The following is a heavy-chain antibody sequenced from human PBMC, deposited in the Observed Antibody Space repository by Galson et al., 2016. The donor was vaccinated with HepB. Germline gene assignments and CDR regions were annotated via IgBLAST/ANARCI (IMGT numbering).Heavy chain of an antibody. D-gene: IGHD3-9*01. CDR1: GFSFRDYY. CDR3: ARDVGYYDVLTGYSGEHYYYYYAMDV. CDR2: ISSSGITI. Sequence: SLRLSCAASGFSFRDYYMSWIRQAPGKGLEWISYISSSGITIYYADSVKGRFTISRDNAKNSMYLQMNSLRADDTAIYYCARDVGYYDVLTGYSGEHYYYYYAMDVWGQGTTVTVSS. V-gene: IGHV3-11*04. J-gene: IGHJ6*02.